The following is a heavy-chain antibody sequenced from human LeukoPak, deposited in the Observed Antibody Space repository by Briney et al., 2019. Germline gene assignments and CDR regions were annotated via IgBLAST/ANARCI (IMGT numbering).Heavy chain of an antibody. J-gene: IGHJ5*02. V-gene: IGHV3-23*01. D-gene: IGHD1-26*01. CDR2: IFPSGGEI. CDR1: GFTFSTFA. CDR3: ARSLVVGATYPYH. Sequence: GGSLRLSCAASGFTFSTFAMIWVRQPPGKGLEWVSSIFPSGGEIHYADSVRGRFTISRDNSKSTLSLQMNSLRAEDTAVYYCARSLVVGATYPYHWGQGTLVTVSS.